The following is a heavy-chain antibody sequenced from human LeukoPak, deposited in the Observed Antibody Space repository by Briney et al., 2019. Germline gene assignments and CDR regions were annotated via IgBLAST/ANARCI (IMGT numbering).Heavy chain of an antibody. CDR2: INPNSGGT. V-gene: IGHV1-2*02. CDR3: ARACGIQLWHHFDY. CDR1: GYTFTRYY. Sequence: ASVKVSCKASGYTFTRYYIHWVRQAPGQGLEWMGWINPNSGGTNYEQKFQGRVTMTRDTSISTAYMELSRLRSDDTAVYYCARACGIQLWHHFDYWGQGTLVTVSS. D-gene: IGHD5-18*01. J-gene: IGHJ4*02.